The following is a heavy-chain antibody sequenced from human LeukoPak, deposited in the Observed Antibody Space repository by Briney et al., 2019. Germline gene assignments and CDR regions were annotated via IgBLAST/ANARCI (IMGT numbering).Heavy chain of an antibody. CDR3: ARALGPSDAFDI. CDR2: INPNSGGT. V-gene: IGHV1-2*02. Sequence: ASVKVSCKASGYTFTVYYMHWVRQAHGQGLEWMGWINPNSGGTNYAQKFQGRVTMTRDTSISTAYMELSRLRSDDTAVYYCARALGPSDAFDIWGQGTMVTVSS. D-gene: IGHD3-16*01. J-gene: IGHJ3*02. CDR1: GYTFTVYY.